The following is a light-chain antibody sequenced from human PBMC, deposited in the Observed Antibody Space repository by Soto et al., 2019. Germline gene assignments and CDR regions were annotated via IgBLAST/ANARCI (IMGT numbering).Light chain of an antibody. V-gene: IGLV2-14*01. CDR2: DVT. CDR3: ASITRSSTSV. CDR1: SSDVGGYGY. Sequence: QSALSQPAPVSGSPGQSITISCTGTSSDVGGYGYVSWYQHQPDKAPKLIIYDVTNRPSGVSTRFSGSKSGNTASLTISGIQTEDEADYYCASITRSSTSVFGTGTKVTVL. J-gene: IGLJ1*01.